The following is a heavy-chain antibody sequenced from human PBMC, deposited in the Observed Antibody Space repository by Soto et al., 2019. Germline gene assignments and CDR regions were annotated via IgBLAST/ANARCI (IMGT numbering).Heavy chain of an antibody. J-gene: IGHJ5*02. CDR1: GYTLTELS. V-gene: IGHV1-24*01. CDR3: ATRLSIAVAGTMFDP. Sequence: ASVKVSCKVTGYTLTELSMHWVRQAPGKGLEWMGGFDPEDGETIYAQKFQGRVTMTEDTSTDTAYMELSSLRSEDTAVYYCATRLSIAVAGTMFDPWGQGTLVTVSS. CDR2: FDPEDGET. D-gene: IGHD6-19*01.